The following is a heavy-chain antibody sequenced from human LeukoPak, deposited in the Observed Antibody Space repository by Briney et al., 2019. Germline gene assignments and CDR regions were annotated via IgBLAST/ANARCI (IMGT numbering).Heavy chain of an antibody. Sequence: TSETLSLTCTVSGGSIRSSYWSWIRQPPGKGLEWIGYIYYSGSSNYNPSLKSRVTISVDTSKNQFSLNLTSVTAADTAVYYCAREGSSSYFFDYWGQGTLVTVSS. D-gene: IGHD6-13*01. J-gene: IGHJ4*02. CDR1: GGSIRSSY. CDR2: IYYSGSS. CDR3: AREGSSSYFFDY. V-gene: IGHV4-59*01.